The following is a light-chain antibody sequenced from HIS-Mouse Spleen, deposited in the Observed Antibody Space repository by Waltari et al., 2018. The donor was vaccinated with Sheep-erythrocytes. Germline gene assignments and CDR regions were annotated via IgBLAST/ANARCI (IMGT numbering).Light chain of an antibody. Sequence: DIVMTQSPLSLPVPPGETASLSCRSIQTLLHSNGYNYLDWYLQKPGQSPQLLIYLGSNRASGVPDRFSGSGSGTDFTLKISRVEAEDVGVYYCMQALQTPRTFGQGTKL. J-gene: IGKJ2*01. CDR3: MQALQTPRT. V-gene: IGKV2-28*01. CDR2: LGS. CDR1: QTLLHSNGYNY.